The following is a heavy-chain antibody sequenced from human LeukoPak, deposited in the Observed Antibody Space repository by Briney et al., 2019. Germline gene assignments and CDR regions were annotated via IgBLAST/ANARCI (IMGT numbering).Heavy chain of an antibody. V-gene: IGHV4-38-2*02. CDR3: ARRRNYGGNSGGLDY. D-gene: IGHD4-23*01. CDR2: ISHVGST. CDR1: GYSISSGYF. J-gene: IGHJ4*02. Sequence: SETLSLTCTVSGYSISSGYFWGWIRQPPGKGLEYIGTISHVGSTSYNPSLKNRVSISVDTSKNQFSLKLSSVTAADTAVYYCARRRNYGGNSGGLDYWGQGTLVTVSS.